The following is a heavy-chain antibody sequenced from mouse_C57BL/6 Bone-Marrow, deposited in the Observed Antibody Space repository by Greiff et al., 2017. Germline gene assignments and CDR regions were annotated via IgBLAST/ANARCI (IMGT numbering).Heavy chain of an antibody. CDR2: IDPENGDT. D-gene: IGHD1-1*01. J-gene: IGHJ3*01. Sequence: VQLKQSGAELVRPGASVKLSCTASGFNIKDDYMHWVKQRPEQGLEWIGWIDPENGDTEYASKFQGKATITADTSSNTAYLQLSSLTSEDTAVYYCTTDYGSSYPFAYWGQGTLVTVSA. V-gene: IGHV14-4*01. CDR1: GFNIKDDY. CDR3: TTDYGSSYPFAY.